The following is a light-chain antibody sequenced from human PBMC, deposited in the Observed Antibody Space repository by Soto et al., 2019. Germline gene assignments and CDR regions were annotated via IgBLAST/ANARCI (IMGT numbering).Light chain of an antibody. CDR3: QQYGSSPAT. V-gene: IGKV3-20*01. J-gene: IGKJ1*01. CDR2: GAS. CDR1: HSDSSSY. Sequence: DIVLTQSPGTLSLPPGERATLCCRARHSDSSSYLAGYQQKPGRAPRRLIFGASSRATGSPDRFSGSGSGTDFTLTITSLQPADFAVYYRQQYGSSPATFGQGTKVDIK.